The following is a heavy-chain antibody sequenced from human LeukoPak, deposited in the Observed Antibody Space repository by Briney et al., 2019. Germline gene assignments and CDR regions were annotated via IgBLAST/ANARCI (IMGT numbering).Heavy chain of an antibody. CDR1: GDSISSGGYY. CDR2: IYYSGST. CDR3: ARDYSSSLGYYFGY. Sequence: QTLSLTCTVSGDSISSGGYYWSWIRQPPGKGPEWIGYIYYSGSTYYNPSLKSRVTILIDTSKNQFSLKLRSVTAADTAIYYCARDYSSSLGYYFGYWGQGTLVTVSS. V-gene: IGHV4-30-2*01. D-gene: IGHD6-13*01. J-gene: IGHJ4*02.